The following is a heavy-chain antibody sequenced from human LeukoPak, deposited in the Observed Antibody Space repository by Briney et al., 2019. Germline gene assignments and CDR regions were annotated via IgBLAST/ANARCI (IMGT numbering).Heavy chain of an antibody. CDR2: ISSNGGST. D-gene: IGHD2-15*01. V-gene: IGHV3-64*01. Sequence: PGGSLRLSCAASGFTFSDYYMSWIRQAPGKGLEYVSAISSNGGSTYYANSVKGRFTISRDNSKKTLYLQMGSLRTEDMAVYYCARTPEFCSGGSCYSEGYFDYWGQGTLVTVSS. CDR1: GFTFSDYY. CDR3: ARTPEFCSGGSCYSEGYFDY. J-gene: IGHJ4*02.